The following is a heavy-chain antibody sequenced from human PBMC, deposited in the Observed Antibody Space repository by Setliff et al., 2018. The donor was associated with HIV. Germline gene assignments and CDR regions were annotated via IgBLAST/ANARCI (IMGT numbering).Heavy chain of an antibody. V-gene: IGHV1-18*01. D-gene: IGHD3-16*01. CDR2: ISVYNDNT. J-gene: IGHJ4*02. CDR3: ARVDGYNNYDSGGLDY. Sequence: GASVKVSCKASGGTFSRYSITWIRQAPGQGLEWMGWISVYNDNTNYAQKFQGRVTMTTDTSTNTAYMELRSLRSDDTAVYHCARVDGYNNYDSGGLDYWGQGTLVTVSS. CDR1: GGTFSRYS.